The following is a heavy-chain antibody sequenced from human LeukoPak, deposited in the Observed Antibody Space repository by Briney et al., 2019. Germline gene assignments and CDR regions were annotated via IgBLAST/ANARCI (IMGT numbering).Heavy chain of an antibody. V-gene: IGHV1-69*06. J-gene: IGHJ5*02. CDR1: GGTFSSYA. CDR3: ARWYYYGSGSSTNWFDP. Sequence: SVKVSCKASGGTFSSYAISWVRQAPGQGLEWMGGIVPIFGTANYAQKFQGRVTITADKSTSTAYMELSSLRSEDTAVYYCARWYYYGSGSSTNWFDPWGRGTLVTVSS. CDR2: IVPIFGTA. D-gene: IGHD3-10*01.